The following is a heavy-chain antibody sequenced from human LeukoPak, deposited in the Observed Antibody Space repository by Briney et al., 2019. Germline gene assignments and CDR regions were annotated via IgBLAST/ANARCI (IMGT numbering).Heavy chain of an antibody. CDR3: ARASSGWFYFDY. CDR1: GGSISSSSYY. CDR2: IYYSGST. Sequence: SETLSLTCTVSGGSISSSSYYWGWIRQPPGKGLEWIGSIYYSGSTYYNPSLKSRVTISVDTSKNQFSLKLSSVTAADTAVYYCARASSGWFYFDYWGQGTLVTVSS. D-gene: IGHD6-19*01. V-gene: IGHV4-39*01. J-gene: IGHJ4*02.